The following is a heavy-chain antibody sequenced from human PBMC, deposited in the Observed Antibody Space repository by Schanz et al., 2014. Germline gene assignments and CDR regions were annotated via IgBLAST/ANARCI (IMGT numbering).Heavy chain of an antibody. J-gene: IGHJ4*02. D-gene: IGHD3-16*01. Sequence: QVQLVQSGGEMKKPGASVKVSCKASGYTFTDYGLSWVRQAPGQGLEWLGWIRHGNGHTTYSQKVRDRVIFTTDTAANTAYMEQRSQRSEDTAVYYCARGDRLQYYDDSWRSYGDPSELDYWGQGTLVTVSS. V-gene: IGHV1-18*01. CDR1: GYTFTDYG. CDR2: IRHGNGHT. CDR3: ARGDRLQYYDDSWRSYGDPSELDY.